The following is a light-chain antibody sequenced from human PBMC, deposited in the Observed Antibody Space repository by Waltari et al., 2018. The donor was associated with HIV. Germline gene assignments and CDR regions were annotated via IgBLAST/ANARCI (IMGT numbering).Light chain of an antibody. CDR3: QQYGSSLWT. J-gene: IGKJ1*01. CDR1: QSVSNNF. V-gene: IGKV3-20*01. CDR2: AAS. Sequence: IVLTQSPGTLSLSPGERATLYCRASQSVSNNFLAWYQQKSGQAPRLLIYAASNRATGIPDRFSGSGSGTDFTLTISRLEPEDFAVYYCQQYGSSLWTFGQGTKVEI.